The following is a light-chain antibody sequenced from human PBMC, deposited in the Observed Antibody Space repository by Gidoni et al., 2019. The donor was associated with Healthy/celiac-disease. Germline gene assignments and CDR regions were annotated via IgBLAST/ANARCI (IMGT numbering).Light chain of an antibody. J-gene: IGKJ5*01. CDR2: DAS. V-gene: IGKV3-11*01. CDR1: QSVSSY. Sequence: ELVLTQSPATLSLSPGERSTPSCRASQSVSSYLAWYQQKPGQAPRLLIYDASNRATGIPARFSGSGSGTDFTLTISSLEPEDFAVYYCQQRSNWLTFGQGTRLEIK. CDR3: QQRSNWLT.